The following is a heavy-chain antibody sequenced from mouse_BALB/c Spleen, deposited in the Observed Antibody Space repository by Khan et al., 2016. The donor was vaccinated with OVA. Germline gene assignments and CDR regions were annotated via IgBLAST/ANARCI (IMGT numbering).Heavy chain of an antibody. CDR1: GYTFTDYL. J-gene: IGHJ3*01. Sequence: QVQLKESGPELVKPGASVKMSCKASGYTFTDYLLSWVKQRTGQGLEWIGEIYPGIGYIYYNEKFKDKATLTSDKSSNTTYMQLSSLTSEDSAVYFCARAGYGGFAYWGQGTLVTVSA. CDR3: ARAGYGGFAY. CDR2: IYPGIGYI. V-gene: IGHV1-77*01. D-gene: IGHD3-2*02.